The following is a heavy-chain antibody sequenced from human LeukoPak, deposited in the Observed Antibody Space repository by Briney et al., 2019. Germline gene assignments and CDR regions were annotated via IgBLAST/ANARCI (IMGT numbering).Heavy chain of an antibody. CDR3: ARVIGSYGDSAY. CDR1: GFKFNSFS. V-gene: IGHV3-48*04. D-gene: IGHD4-17*01. J-gene: IGHJ4*02. Sequence: GGSLRLSCAASGFKFNSFSMNWVRQAPGKGLEWLSYISDSSRTIYYADSVRGRFTISRDNAKNSLYLQMNSLRAGDTAVYYCARVIGSYGDSAYWGQGTLVTVSS. CDR2: ISDSSRTI.